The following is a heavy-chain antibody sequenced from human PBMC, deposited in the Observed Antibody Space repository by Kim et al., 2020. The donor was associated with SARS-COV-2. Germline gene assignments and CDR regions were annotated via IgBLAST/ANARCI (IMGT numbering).Heavy chain of an antibody. CDR2: ISYDGSNK. Sequence: GGSLRLSCAASGFTFSSYGMHWVRQAPGKGLEWVAVISYDGSNKYYADSVKGRFTISRDNSKNTLYLQMNSLRAEDTAVYYCVSSSRGSHYFDYWGQGTL. V-gene: IGHV3-30*03. CDR3: VSSSRGSHYFDY. CDR1: GFTFSSYG. D-gene: IGHD6-13*01. J-gene: IGHJ4*02.